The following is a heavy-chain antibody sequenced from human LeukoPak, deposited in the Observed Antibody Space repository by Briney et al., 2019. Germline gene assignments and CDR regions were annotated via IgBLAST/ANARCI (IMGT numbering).Heavy chain of an antibody. CDR3: ARVEEGYGSGRRENYYYYYMDV. CDR2: IYHSGRT. D-gene: IGHD3-10*01. V-gene: IGHV4-38-2*02. CDR1: GYSISSGYY. J-gene: IGHJ6*03. Sequence: SETLSLTCTVSGYSISSGYYWGWIRQPPGKGLEWIGSIYHSGRTYYNPSLKSRVTISVDTSKNQFSLKLTSVTAADTAVYYCARVEEGYGSGRRENYYYYYMDVWGKGTTVTISS.